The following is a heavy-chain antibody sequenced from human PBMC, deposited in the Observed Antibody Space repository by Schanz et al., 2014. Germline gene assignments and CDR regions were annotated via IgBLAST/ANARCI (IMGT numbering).Heavy chain of an antibody. J-gene: IGHJ4*02. V-gene: IGHV3-74*01. CDR2: INGDGSRT. CDR3: ARGGFGEVSYFDY. D-gene: IGHD3-10*01. Sequence: EVQLVESGGGLVQPGGSLRLSCAASGFTFSNYWMHWVRQAPGKGLVWVSRINGDGSRTAYADSVKGRFTISRDNAKNSLYLQMNGLRAEDTAVYYCARGGFGEVSYFDYWGQGTLVTVSS. CDR1: GFTFSNYW.